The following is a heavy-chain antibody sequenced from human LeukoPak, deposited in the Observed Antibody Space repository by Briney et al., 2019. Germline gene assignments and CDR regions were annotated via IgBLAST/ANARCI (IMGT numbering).Heavy chain of an antibody. Sequence: PGGSLTLSCPASGFIFSSYAMSWLRQAPCKGLDWVSPINGCGGSTYYPDSLEGRFTILRDNSKNTLYLQMNSLRAEDTAVYYCAKVVPGIAVAGTLDYWGQGTLVTVSS. V-gene: IGHV3-23*01. CDR2: INGCGGST. D-gene: IGHD6-19*01. CDR3: AKVVPGIAVAGTLDY. J-gene: IGHJ4*02. CDR1: GFIFSSYA.